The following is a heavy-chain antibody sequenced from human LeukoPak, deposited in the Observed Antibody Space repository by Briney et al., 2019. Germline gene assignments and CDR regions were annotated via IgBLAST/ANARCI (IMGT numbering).Heavy chain of an antibody. CDR3: ARRATIVVVPAAKGYWYFDL. J-gene: IGHJ2*01. CDR2: IHHSGST. CDR1: GYSISSGYY. V-gene: IGHV4-38-2*01. D-gene: IGHD2-2*01. Sequence: SETLSLTCAVSGYSISSGYYWGWIRQPPGKGLEWIGSIHHSGSTYYNPSLKSRVTISVDTSKNQFSLKLSSVTAADTAVYYCARRATIVVVPAAKGYWYFDLWGRGTLVTVSS.